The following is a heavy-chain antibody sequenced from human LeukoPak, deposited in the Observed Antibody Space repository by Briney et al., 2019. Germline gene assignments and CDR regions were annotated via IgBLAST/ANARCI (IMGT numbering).Heavy chain of an antibody. D-gene: IGHD5-18*01. CDR2: IIPIFGTA. J-gene: IGHJ4*02. V-gene: IGHV1-69*05. CDR3: ASGNTIGGSWIQLWLDY. CDR1: GGTFTSYA. Sequence: SVKVSCKASGGTFTSYAISWVRQAPGQGHEWMGRIIPIFGTANYAQKFQGRGTITTDESTSTAYMELSSLRSEDTAVYYCASGNTIGGSWIQLWLDYGGQGTLVTVS.